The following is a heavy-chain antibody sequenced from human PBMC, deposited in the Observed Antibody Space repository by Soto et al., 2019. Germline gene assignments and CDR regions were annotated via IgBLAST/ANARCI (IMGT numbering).Heavy chain of an antibody. CDR1: GYTFTGYY. Sequence: QVQLVQSGAEVKKPGASVKVSCKASGYTFTGYYMHWVRQAPGQGLEWMGWINPNSGGTNYAQKFQGWVTMTRDTSISTASMELSRLRSDDTAVYYCARGEYSYGPRRYYFDYWGQGTLVTVSS. J-gene: IGHJ4*02. D-gene: IGHD5-18*01. CDR3: ARGEYSYGPRRYYFDY. CDR2: INPNSGGT. V-gene: IGHV1-2*04.